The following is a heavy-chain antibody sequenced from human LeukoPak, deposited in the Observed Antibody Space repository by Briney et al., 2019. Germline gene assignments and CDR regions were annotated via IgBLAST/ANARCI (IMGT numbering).Heavy chain of an antibody. V-gene: IGHV3-23*01. J-gene: IGHJ4*02. CDR1: GFTFSSYA. Sequence: GGSLRLSCAASGFTFSSYAMSWVRQAPGKGLEWVSAISGSCGSTYYADSVKGRFTISRDTSKNTLYLQMNSLRAEDTAVYYCAKGPVTDSSSTGRDPPGDYWGQGTLVTISS. CDR2: ISGSCGST. D-gene: IGHD6-6*01. CDR3: AKGPVTDSSSTGRDPPGDY.